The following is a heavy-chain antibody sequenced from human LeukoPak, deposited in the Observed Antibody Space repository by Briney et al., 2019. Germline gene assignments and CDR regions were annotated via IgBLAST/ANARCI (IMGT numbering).Heavy chain of an antibody. CDR3: ARSVENDYGDYKYYFDY. D-gene: IGHD4-17*01. V-gene: IGHV4-59*12. J-gene: IGHJ4*02. CDR2: IYYSGST. Sequence: SETLSLTCTVSGGSISSYYWSWIRQPPGKGLEWIGYIYYSGSTNYNPSLKSRVTISVDTSKNQFSLKLSSVTAADTAVYYCARSVENDYGDYKYYFDYWGQGTLVTVSS. CDR1: GGSISSYY.